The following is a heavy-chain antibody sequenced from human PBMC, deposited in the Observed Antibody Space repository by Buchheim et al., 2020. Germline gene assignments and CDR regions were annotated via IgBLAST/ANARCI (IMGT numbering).Heavy chain of an antibody. J-gene: IGHJ6*02. V-gene: IGHV4-59*12. CDR3: ARDCGGDCYGHYYGLDV. Sequence: QVQLQESGPGLVKPSETLSLTCNVSSGSITGSYWSWIRQPPGKGLEWIGYVSASGDSIYNPSLESRVTMSVETSKNQFSLKLRSATAADTAIYYCARDCGGDCYGHYYGLDVWGQGTT. D-gene: IGHD2-21*02. CDR2: VSASGDS. CDR1: SGSITGSY.